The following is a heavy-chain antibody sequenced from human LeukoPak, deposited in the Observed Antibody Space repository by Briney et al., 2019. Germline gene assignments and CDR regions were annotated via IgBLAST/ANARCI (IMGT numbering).Heavy chain of an antibody. D-gene: IGHD3-22*01. Sequence: ASVKVSCKASGYTFTSYDINWVRQATGQGLEWMGWMNPNSGNTGYAQKFQGRVTMTRNTSIGTAYMELSSLRSEDTAVYYCAILYDSSGYYYGEDVWGQGTTVTVSS. CDR3: AILYDSSGYYYGEDV. CDR2: MNPNSGNT. CDR1: GYTFTSYD. V-gene: IGHV1-8*01. J-gene: IGHJ6*02.